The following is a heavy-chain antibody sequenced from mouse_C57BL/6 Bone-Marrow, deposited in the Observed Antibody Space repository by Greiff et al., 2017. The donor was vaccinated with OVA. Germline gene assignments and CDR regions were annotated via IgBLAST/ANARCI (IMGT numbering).Heavy chain of an antibody. V-gene: IGHV1-63*01. CDR1: GYTFPNYW. J-gene: IGHJ2*01. D-gene: IGHD2-4*01. CDR3: ARRRIYYEAFDY. Sequence: QVQLQQSGAELVRPGTSVKMSCKASGYTFPNYWIGWAKQRPGHGLEWIGDIYPGGGYTTYNEKFKGKATLTADKSSSTADMQFSSLTSEDSAIYYWARRRIYYEAFDYWGQGTTLTVSS. CDR2: IYPGGGYT.